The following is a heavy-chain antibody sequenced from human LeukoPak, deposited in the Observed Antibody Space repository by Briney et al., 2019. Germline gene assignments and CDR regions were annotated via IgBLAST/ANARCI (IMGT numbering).Heavy chain of an antibody. CDR1: GFTFSNAW. D-gene: IGHD6-13*01. CDR3: AKALKAAAGGT. J-gene: IGHJ4*02. CDR2: ITKSGDQT. V-gene: IGHV3-21*04. Sequence: GGSLRLSCAASGFTFSNAWMSWVRQAPGKGLEWVSTITKSGDQTHYADSVRGLFTISRDNAKNSLYLQMNSLRAEDTALYYCAKALKAAAGGTWGQGTLVTVSS.